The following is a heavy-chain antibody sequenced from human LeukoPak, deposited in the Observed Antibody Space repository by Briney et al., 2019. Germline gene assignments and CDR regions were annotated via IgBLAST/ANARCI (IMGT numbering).Heavy chain of an antibody. D-gene: IGHD6-19*01. J-gene: IGHJ4*02. Sequence: GESLRLSCEASGFTFDNDGMSWVRQAPGKGLEWVSGINWKGTSTSYADSVKGRFTISRDNVKNSLYLQMNGLRAEDTALYYCARGWDASGWYYFDSWGQGTLVTVSS. CDR1: GFTFDNDG. CDR2: INWKGTST. CDR3: ARGWDASGWYYFDS. V-gene: IGHV3-20*04.